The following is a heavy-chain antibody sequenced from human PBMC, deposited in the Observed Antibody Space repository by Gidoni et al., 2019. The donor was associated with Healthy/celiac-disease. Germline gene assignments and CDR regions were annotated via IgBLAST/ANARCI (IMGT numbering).Heavy chain of an antibody. V-gene: IGHV1-18*01. CDR3: ARDGYCSSTSCYYYYYGMDV. D-gene: IGHD2-2*03. Sequence: QVQLVQSGAEVKKPGASVKVSCKASGYTFTSYGISWVRQAPGQGLKWMGWISAYNGNTNYAQKLQGRVTMTTDTSTSTAYMELRSLRSDDTAVYYCARDGYCSSTSCYYYYYGMDVWGQGTTVTVSS. J-gene: IGHJ6*02. CDR2: ISAYNGNT. CDR1: GYTFTSYG.